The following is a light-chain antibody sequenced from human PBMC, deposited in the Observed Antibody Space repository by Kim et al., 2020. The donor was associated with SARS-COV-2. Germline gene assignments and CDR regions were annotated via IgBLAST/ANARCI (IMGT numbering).Light chain of an antibody. CDR3: QQRINWPRT. Sequence: LSPGERATLSCRASQSVSFYLAWYQQKPGQAPRLLIYDASNRATGIPARFSGSGSGTDFTLSISSLEPEDSAVYYCQQRINWPRTFGQGTKLEI. V-gene: IGKV3-11*01. CDR2: DAS. CDR1: QSVSFY. J-gene: IGKJ2*01.